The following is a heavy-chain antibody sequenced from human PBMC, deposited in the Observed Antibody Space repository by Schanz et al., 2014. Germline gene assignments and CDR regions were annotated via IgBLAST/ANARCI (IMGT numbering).Heavy chain of an antibody. CDR3: ARGGGPEDVFDI. CDR2: MNPNSGNT. Sequence: QILLVQPGPEVKKPGASVTVSCKASGYTFTSHGISWVRQAPGQGLEWMGWMNPNSGNTGYAQKFQGRVTMTRNTSISTAYMELSSLRFDDTAVYYCARGGGPEDVFDIWGQGTILTVSS. J-gene: IGHJ3*02. CDR1: GYTFTSHG. V-gene: IGHV1-8*01.